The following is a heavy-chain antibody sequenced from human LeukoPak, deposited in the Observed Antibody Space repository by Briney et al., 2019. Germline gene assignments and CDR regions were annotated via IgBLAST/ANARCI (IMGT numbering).Heavy chain of an antibody. J-gene: IGHJ1*01. D-gene: IGHD1-26*01. V-gene: IGHV3-30*02. CDR1: GFTFSSYG. CDR2: IRYDGSNK. CDR3: ARALEGATLNAEYFQH. Sequence: GGSLRLSCAASGFTFSSYGMHWVRQAPGKGLEWVAFIRYDGSNKYYADSVKGRFTISRDNSKNTLYLQMNSLRAEDTAVYYCARALEGATLNAEYFQHWGQGTLVTVSS.